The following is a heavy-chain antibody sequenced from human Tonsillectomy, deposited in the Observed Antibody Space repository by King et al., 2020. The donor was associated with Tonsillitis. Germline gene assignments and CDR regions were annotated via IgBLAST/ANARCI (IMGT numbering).Heavy chain of an antibody. CDR3: AKDRRRASGDFDY. D-gene: IGHD3-10*01. V-gene: IGHV3-23*04. J-gene: IGHJ4*02. CDR2: MSGSGSNT. CDR1: GFTFRNGA. Sequence: VQLVEAGGGLVQPGGSLRRSCSASGFTFRNGAMSWVRQGPCKGLECVSGMSGSGSNTYTSDSVKCRFTISRDNSKNTLYLQMSSLGAEDTAVYYCAKDRRRASGDFDYWGQGTLVTVSS.